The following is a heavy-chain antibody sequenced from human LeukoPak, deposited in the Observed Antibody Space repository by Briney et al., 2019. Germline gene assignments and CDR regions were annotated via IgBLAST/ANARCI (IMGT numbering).Heavy chain of an antibody. CDR2: ISSSSSYI. D-gene: IGHD4-23*01. CDR1: GFTFDDYA. J-gene: IGHJ4*02. V-gene: IGHV3-21*01. CDR3: ASDDYGGWAYFDY. Sequence: GGSLRLSCAASGFTFDDYAMHWVRQAPGKGLEWVSSISSSSSYIYYADSVKGRFTISRDNAKNSLYLQMNSLRAEDTAVYYCASDDYGGWAYFDYWGQGTLVTVSS.